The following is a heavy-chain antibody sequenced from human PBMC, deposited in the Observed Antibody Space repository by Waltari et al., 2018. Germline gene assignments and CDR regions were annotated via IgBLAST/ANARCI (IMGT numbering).Heavy chain of an antibody. J-gene: IGHJ4*02. V-gene: IGHV4-38-2*01. D-gene: IGHD1-26*01. CDR2: IYHSGST. CDR1: GYSISSGYY. Sequence: QVQLQESGPGLVKPSETLSLTCAVSGYSISSGYYWGWIRQPPGKGLEWMGSIYHSGSTYYNPSLKSRVTISVDTSKNQFSLKLSSVTAADTAVYYCARESGSYSYWGQGTLVTVSS. CDR3: ARESGSYSY.